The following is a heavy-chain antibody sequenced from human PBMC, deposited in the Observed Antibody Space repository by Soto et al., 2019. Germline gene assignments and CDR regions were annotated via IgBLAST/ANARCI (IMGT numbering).Heavy chain of an antibody. CDR3: ARERDPIPVAGRGDWLDP. Sequence: QGQLVESGGGGVQPGRSLRLSCAASGFTFSSYAIQWVRQAPGKGLECVGVISYDGSTKYYADSEKGAFTISRENSKNPPYLQMNILRAEDTAVYYCARERDPIPVAGRGDWLDPWRQGTLVTLSS. CDR1: GFTFSSYA. CDR2: ISYDGSTK. D-gene: IGHD6-19*01. J-gene: IGHJ5*02. V-gene: IGHV3-30-3*01.